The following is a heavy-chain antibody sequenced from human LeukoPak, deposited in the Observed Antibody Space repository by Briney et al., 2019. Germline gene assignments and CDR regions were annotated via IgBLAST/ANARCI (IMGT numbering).Heavy chain of an antibody. CDR2: IYYSGST. D-gene: IGHD3-3*01. J-gene: IGHJ5*02. CDR1: GGSVSSGSYY. CDR3: ARVSQYYDFWSGYYTGISNRDNWFDP. Sequence: SETLPLTCTVSGGSVSSGSYYWSWIRQPPGKGLEWIGYIYYSGSTNYNPSLKSRVTISVDTSKNQFSLKLSSVTAADTAVYYCARVSQYYDFWSGYYTGISNRDNWFDPWGQGTLVTVSS. V-gene: IGHV4-61*01.